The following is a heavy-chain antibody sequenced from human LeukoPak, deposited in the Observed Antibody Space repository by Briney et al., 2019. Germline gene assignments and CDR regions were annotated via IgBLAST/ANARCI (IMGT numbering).Heavy chain of an antibody. Sequence: PSETLSLTCAVYGGSFSGYYWSWIRQPPGKGLEWIGEINHSGSTNYNPSLKSRVTISVDTSKNQFSLKLSSVTAADTAVYYCARIGAGYSYVYAPAPDYWGQGTLVTVSS. CDR1: GGSFSGYY. V-gene: IGHV4-34*01. J-gene: IGHJ4*02. CDR3: ARIGAGYSYVYAPAPDY. D-gene: IGHD5-18*01. CDR2: INHSGST.